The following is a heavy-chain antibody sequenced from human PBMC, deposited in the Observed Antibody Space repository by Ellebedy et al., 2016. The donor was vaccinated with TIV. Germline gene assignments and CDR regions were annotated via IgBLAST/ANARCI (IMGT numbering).Heavy chain of an antibody. CDR1: GYTFTTYY. J-gene: IGHJ5*01. D-gene: IGHD1-26*01. CDR3: ARPSRTMAATTDWFDF. Sequence: ASVKVSXXASGYTFTTYYVHWVRQAPGQGLEWMGIINPGGDTTTYSQKFQGRVTMTRDTSTSTVYMVLSSLRSEDTAVYYCARPSRTMAATTDWFDFWGQGTPVTVSS. CDR2: INPGGDTT. V-gene: IGHV1-46*01.